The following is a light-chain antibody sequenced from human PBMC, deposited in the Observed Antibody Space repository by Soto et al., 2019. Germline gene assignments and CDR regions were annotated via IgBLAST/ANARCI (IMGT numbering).Light chain of an antibody. CDR2: EVS. CDR3: SSYTSSSTWV. CDR1: SSDVGGYNY. V-gene: IGLV2-14*01. J-gene: IGLJ3*02. Sequence: QSVLTQPASVSGSPGQSITISCTGTSSDVGGYNYVSWYQQHPGKAPKLMIYEVSNRPSGVSNRVSGSKSGNTASLTIYGLQAEDEADYYCSSYTSSSTWVFGGGTKLTVL.